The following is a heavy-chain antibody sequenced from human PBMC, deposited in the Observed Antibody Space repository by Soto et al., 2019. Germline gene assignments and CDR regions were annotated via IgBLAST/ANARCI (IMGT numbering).Heavy chain of an antibody. D-gene: IGHD5-12*01. Sequence: ASVKVSCKASGFTFTSSAMQWVRQARGQRLEWIGWIVVGSGNTNYAQKFQERVTITRDMSTSTAYMELSSLRSEDTAVYYCAAGDGYNLAFDIWGQGTMVTVSS. J-gene: IGHJ3*02. CDR1: GFTFTSSA. CDR3: AAGDGYNLAFDI. CDR2: IVVGSGNT. V-gene: IGHV1-58*02.